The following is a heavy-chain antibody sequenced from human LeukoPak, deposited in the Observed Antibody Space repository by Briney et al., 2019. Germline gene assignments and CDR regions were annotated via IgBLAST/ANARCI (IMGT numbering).Heavy chain of an antibody. CDR3: AKDRTPGSSRPAPSDY. Sequence: GGSLRLSCAASGFTFSSYAMSWVRQAPGKGLEWVSAISGSGGSTYYADSVKGRFTISRDNPKNTLYLQMNSLRAEDTAVYYCAKDRTPGSSRPAPSDYWGQGTLVTVSS. D-gene: IGHD6-6*01. J-gene: IGHJ4*02. CDR1: GFTFSSYA. V-gene: IGHV3-23*01. CDR2: ISGSGGST.